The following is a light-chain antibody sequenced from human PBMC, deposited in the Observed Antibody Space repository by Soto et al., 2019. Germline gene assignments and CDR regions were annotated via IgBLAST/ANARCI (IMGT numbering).Light chain of an antibody. CDR1: SSDVGGYNY. CDR2: EVS. J-gene: IGLJ1*01. V-gene: IGLV2-14*01. Sequence: QSALTQPASVSGSPGQSITISCTGTSSDVGGYNYVSWYQQHPGKAPKLMIYEVSNRPSGVSNHFSGSKSANTASLTISGLQAEDEADYYCSSYTSSSTLLFGTGTKLTVL. CDR3: SSYTSSSTLL.